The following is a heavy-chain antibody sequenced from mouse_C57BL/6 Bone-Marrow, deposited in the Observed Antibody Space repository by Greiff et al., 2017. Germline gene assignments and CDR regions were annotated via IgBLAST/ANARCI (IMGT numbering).Heavy chain of an antibody. D-gene: IGHD2-3*01. CDR1: GFSLTSYG. J-gene: IGHJ3*01. Sequence: QVQLKESGPGLVQPSQCLSITCTVSGFSLTSYGVHWVRQSPGKGLEWLGVIWSGGSTDYNAAFISRLSISKDNSTIQVFFKMNSLQTNDTAIYYCASDCYGMAYWGQGTLVTVSA. CDR2: IWSGGST. V-gene: IGHV2-2*02. CDR3: ASDCYGMAY.